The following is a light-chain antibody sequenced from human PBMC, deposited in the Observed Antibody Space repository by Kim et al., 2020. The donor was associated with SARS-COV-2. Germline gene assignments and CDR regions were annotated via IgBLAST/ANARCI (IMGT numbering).Light chain of an antibody. V-gene: IGKV3-15*01. CDR1: QSVSSN. J-gene: IGKJ4*01. Sequence: IVMTQSPSTLSVSPGERATLSCRASQSVSSNLAWYQQKPGQAPRLLIYGASTRATGIPARFSGSGSGTEFTLTISSLQSEDFAVYYCQQYNNWHPLTFGGGTKVDIK. CDR3: QQYNNWHPLT. CDR2: GAS.